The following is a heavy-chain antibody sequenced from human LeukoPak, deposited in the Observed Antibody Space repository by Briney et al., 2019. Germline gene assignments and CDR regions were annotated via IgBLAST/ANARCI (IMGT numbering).Heavy chain of an antibody. Sequence: GGSLRLSCAASGFTFRSYWMSWVRQAPGKGLEWVANIKQDGSEKYYVDSVKGRFTISRDNAKNSLYLQMNSLRAEDTAVYYCARDPGGYFDYWGQGTLVTVSS. D-gene: IGHD4-23*01. J-gene: IGHJ4*02. CDR3: ARDPGGYFDY. CDR2: IKQDGSEK. CDR1: GFTFRSYW. V-gene: IGHV3-7*01.